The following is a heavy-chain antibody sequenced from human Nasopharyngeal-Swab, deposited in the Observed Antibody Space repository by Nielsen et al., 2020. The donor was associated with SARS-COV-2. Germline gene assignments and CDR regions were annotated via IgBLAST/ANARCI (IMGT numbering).Heavy chain of an antibody. Sequence: WIRRPPGKGLEWIAEINHSGSTNYNPSLKSRVTISVDTSKNQFSLKLSSVTAADTAVYYCARGLSGIVPSPILGLGPYYSYYYMDVWGKGTTVTVSS. CDR3: ARGLSGIVPSPILGLGPYYSYYYMDV. D-gene: IGHD2-2*01. V-gene: IGHV4-34*01. CDR2: INHSGST. J-gene: IGHJ6*03.